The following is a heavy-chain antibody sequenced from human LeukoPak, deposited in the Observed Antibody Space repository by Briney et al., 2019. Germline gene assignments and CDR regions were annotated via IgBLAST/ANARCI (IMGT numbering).Heavy chain of an antibody. CDR2: IIPILGIA. V-gene: IGHV1-69*04. J-gene: IGHJ4*02. CDR3: ARGSRTGGIPYFDY. D-gene: IGHD3-16*01. CDR1: GGSFSGYD. Sequence: SVKVSCKASGGSFSGYDMSWVRQAPGQGLEWMGRIIPILGIANYAQKFQGRVTITADKSTSTAYMELSSLRSEDTAVYYCARGSRTGGIPYFDYWGQGTLVTVSS.